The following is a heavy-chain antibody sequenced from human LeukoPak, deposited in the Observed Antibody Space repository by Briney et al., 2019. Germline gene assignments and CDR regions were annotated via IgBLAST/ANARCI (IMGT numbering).Heavy chain of an antibody. Sequence: ASVKVSCKASGYSFTSYYMHWVRQAPGQGLEWMGIINPSDSSTSYAQKFQVRVTMTRDTSTSTVYMELSSLRSEDTAVYYCARGGVAKLGPLDLWGQGTLVTVSS. CDR2: INPSDSST. CDR1: GYSFTSYY. CDR3: ARGGVAKLGPLDL. D-gene: IGHD7-27*01. J-gene: IGHJ5*02. V-gene: IGHV1-46*01.